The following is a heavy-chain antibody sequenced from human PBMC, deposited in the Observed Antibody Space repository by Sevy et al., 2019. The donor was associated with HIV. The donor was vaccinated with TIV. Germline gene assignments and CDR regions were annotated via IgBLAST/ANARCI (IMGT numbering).Heavy chain of an antibody. CDR2: INPNSGGT. J-gene: IGHJ4*02. D-gene: IGHD4-17*01. Sequence: ASVKVSCKASGYTFTAYYMHWVRQAPGQGLAWMGWINPNSGGTNYAQRFQGSVTITRDTSISTLYMELSSLRSDDTAVYYCARGRDTTMVTSPPFDYWGQGTLVTVSS. CDR1: GYTFTAYY. V-gene: IGHV1-2*02. CDR3: ARGRDTTMVTSPPFDY.